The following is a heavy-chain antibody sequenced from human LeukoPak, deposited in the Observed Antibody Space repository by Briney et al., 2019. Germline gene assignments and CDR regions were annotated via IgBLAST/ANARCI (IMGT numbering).Heavy chain of an antibody. CDR2: ISGSGGST. V-gene: IGHV3-23*01. CDR1: GFTFSGYG. D-gene: IGHD3-10*01. CDR3: ARDGGYGSGDYYYYYMDV. J-gene: IGHJ6*03. Sequence: GGSLRLSCAASGFTFSGYGMSWVRQAPGKGLEWVSAISGSGGSTYYADSVKGRFTISRDNSKNTLYLQMNSLRAEDTAVYYCARDGGYGSGDYYYYYMDVWGKGTTVTISS.